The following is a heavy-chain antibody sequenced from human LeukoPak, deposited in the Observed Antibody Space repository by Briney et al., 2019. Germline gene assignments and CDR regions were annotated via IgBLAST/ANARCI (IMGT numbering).Heavy chain of an antibody. CDR2: IRYDGGKT. Sequence: GGSLRLSCAASGLSLTNCGIHWGRQAPGKGLEWVAFIRYDGGKTHYVDSVKGRFTVSRGNSNKTLYLQMNGLRAEDTAVYYCARDPTYGMYYFDYWGQGNLVTVSS. D-gene: IGHD4-11*01. CDR3: ARDPTYGMYYFDY. J-gene: IGHJ4*02. V-gene: IGHV3-30*02. CDR1: GLSLTNCG.